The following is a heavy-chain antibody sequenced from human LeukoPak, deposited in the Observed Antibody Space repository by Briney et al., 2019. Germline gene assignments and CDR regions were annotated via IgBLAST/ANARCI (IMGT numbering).Heavy chain of an antibody. D-gene: IGHD2-15*01. CDR2: ISSRGTFT. Sequence: PGGSLRLSCAASGFTFSNYEMNWVRQSPGKGLEWVSYISSRGTFTYYADSVKGRFSISRDNAKNSLYLRLNSLRAEDTAVYYCATAQSYSSDYITEYFQHWGQGTLVTASS. V-gene: IGHV3-48*03. CDR1: GFTFSNYE. J-gene: IGHJ1*01. CDR3: ATAQSYSSDYITEYFQH.